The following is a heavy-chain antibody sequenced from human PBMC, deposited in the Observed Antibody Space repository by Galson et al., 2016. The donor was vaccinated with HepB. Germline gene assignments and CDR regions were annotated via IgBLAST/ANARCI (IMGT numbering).Heavy chain of an antibody. CDR2: VYNDGRT. V-gene: IGHV4-30-2*01. Sequence: TLSLTCTVSGGSIKSDSYSWNWIRQPPGKGLEWIGYVYNDGRTYYNPSLKRRVSISVATSKNQFSLNLPSATAADAAVYYCARGQRLFTEDPWGQGTLVTVSS. CDR1: GGSIKSDSYS. CDR3: ARGQRLFTEDP. J-gene: IGHJ5*01. D-gene: IGHD3-10*01.